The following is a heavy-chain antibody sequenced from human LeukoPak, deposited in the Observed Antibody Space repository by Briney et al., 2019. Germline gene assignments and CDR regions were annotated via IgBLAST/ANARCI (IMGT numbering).Heavy chain of an antibody. V-gene: IGHV1-2*02. CDR1: GYSFTGYY. Sequence: GASVKVSCKASGYSFTGYYLHWVRQAPGQGLEWMGWITPNSDGTNYAQKFQGRVTMTRDTSISTAYMELSRLRSDDTAVYYCARRAQYCSGDNCRLDWYFDLWGRGTLVTVSS. CDR3: ARRAQYCSGDNCRLDWYFDL. CDR2: ITPNSDGT. J-gene: IGHJ2*01. D-gene: IGHD2-15*01.